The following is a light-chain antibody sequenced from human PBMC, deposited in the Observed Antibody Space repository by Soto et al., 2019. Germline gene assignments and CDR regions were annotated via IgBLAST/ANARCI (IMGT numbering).Light chain of an antibody. V-gene: IGKV1-39*01. Sequence: DIPMTQPPSSLSASVGDRVTITCRASQRISTYLSWYQQKPGKAPNLLIYVASSLQSGVPSRFSGSRSGTDFTLTISSLQPEDSATYYCQQSYNAPWTFGQGTKVEIK. CDR2: VAS. J-gene: IGKJ1*01. CDR1: QRISTY. CDR3: QQSYNAPWT.